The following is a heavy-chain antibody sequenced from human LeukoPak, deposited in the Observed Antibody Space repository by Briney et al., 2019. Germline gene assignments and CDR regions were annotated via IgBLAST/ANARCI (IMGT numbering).Heavy chain of an antibody. CDR2: ISTSDDGR. V-gene: IGHV1-18*01. D-gene: IGHD1-14*01. Sequence: ASVKVSCRGSGYTFTRYGISWVRQAPGDGLEWMGWISTSDDGRSNAQKFQGRVTLTTDISTNTAYMELTSLRSDDTAMYYCARDSLRSVSEPYVDVLDIWGQGTLVTVSS. J-gene: IGHJ3*02. CDR3: ARDSLRSVSEPYVDVLDI. CDR1: GYTFTRYG.